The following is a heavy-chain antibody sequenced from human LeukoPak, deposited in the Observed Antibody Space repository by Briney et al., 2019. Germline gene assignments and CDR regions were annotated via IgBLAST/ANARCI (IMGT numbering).Heavy chain of an antibody. Sequence: SQTLSLTCAISGDSFSSNSAAWNWIRQSPSRGLEWLGRTYYRSKWYNDYAVSVKSRITINPDTSKNQFSLQLNSVTPEDTAVYYCARARSCRNCDLDYYYGMDVWGQGTTVTVSS. D-gene: IGHD1-14*01. V-gene: IGHV6-1*01. CDR3: ARARSCRNCDLDYYYGMDV. CDR2: TYYRSKWYN. J-gene: IGHJ6*02. CDR1: GDSFSSNSAA.